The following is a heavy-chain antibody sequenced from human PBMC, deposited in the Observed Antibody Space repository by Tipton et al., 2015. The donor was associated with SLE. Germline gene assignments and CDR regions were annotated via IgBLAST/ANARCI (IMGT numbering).Heavy chain of an antibody. Sequence: TLSLTCTVSGGSTSSGSYYWSWIRQPPGKGLEWIGYIYYSGRTNYNPSLKRRVTISVDTSKNQFSLKLSSVTAADTAVYYCASLFSGSYSPFDYWGQGTLVTVSS. CDR2: IYYSGRT. J-gene: IGHJ4*02. D-gene: IGHD1-26*01. V-gene: IGHV4-61*01. CDR3: ASLFSGSYSPFDY. CDR1: GGSTSSGSYY.